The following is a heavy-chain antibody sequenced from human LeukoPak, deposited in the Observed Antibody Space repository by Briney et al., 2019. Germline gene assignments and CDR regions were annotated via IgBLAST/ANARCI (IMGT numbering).Heavy chain of an antibody. V-gene: IGHV4-59*08. CDR2: IYYSGST. CDR1: GGSISSYY. Sequence: SETLSLTCTASGGSISSYYWSWIRQPPGKGLEWIGYIYYSGSTYYNPALKSRVTISVDTSKNQFSLKLSSVTAADTAVYYCARAVGITTALFDYWGQGTLVTVSS. D-gene: IGHD1-26*01. CDR3: ARAVGITTALFDY. J-gene: IGHJ4*02.